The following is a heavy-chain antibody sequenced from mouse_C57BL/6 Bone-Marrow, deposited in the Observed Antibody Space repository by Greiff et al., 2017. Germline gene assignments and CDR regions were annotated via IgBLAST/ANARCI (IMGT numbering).Heavy chain of an antibody. Sequence: VTLQESGPELVKPGASVKLSCKASGYTFTSYDINWVKQRPGQGLEWIGWIYPRDGSTKYNEKFKGKATLTVDTSSSTAYMELHSLTSEDSAVYFCARGVAWGFFAYWGQGTLVTVSA. D-gene: IGHD1-1*02. CDR1: GYTFTSYD. CDR3: ARGVAWGFFAY. J-gene: IGHJ3*01. CDR2: IYPRDGST. V-gene: IGHV1-85*01.